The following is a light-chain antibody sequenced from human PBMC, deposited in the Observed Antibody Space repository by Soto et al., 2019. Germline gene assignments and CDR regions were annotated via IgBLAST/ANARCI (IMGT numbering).Light chain of an antibody. CDR3: QQSYSTPYT. V-gene: IGKV1-39*01. Sequence: DIAMTQFPSSLSASVGDRVTITCRASQSISNYLNWYQQKPGKAPKLLINGASRLQSEVPSRFSGSGSGTDFTLTISSLQPEDFATYYCQQSYSTPYTFGQGTKLEIK. J-gene: IGKJ2*01. CDR2: GAS. CDR1: QSISNY.